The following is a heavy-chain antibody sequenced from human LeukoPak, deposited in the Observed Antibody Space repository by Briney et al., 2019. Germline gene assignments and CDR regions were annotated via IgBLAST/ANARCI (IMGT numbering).Heavy chain of an antibody. CDR3: ARGGGGDSSSSFFWFDP. D-gene: IGHD6-6*01. Sequence: GASVKVSCKASGYTFTSYGISWVRQAPGQGLEWMGWISAYNGSTNYAQKLQGRVTMTTDTSTSTAYMELRSLRSDDTAVYYCARGGGGDSSSSFFWFDPWGQGTLVTVSS. J-gene: IGHJ5*02. CDR2: ISAYNGST. V-gene: IGHV1-18*01. CDR1: GYTFTSYG.